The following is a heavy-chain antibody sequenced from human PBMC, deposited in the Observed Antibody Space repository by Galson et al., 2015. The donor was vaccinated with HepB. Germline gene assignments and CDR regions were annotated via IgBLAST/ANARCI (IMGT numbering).Heavy chain of an antibody. CDR1: GYTFANYW. V-gene: IGHV5-51*01. CDR2: IYPGDFDT. Sequence: QSGAEVKKPGESLKISCKASGYTFANYWIGWVRQMPGKGLEWMGIIYPGDFDTRYRPSFQGRVSMSADKSITTVYLQWSSLKASDTAIYYCARRERSCFDGNCDFYWFDSWGQGTLVTVSS. J-gene: IGHJ5*01. D-gene: IGHD2-21*01. CDR3: ARRERSCFDGNCDFYWFDS.